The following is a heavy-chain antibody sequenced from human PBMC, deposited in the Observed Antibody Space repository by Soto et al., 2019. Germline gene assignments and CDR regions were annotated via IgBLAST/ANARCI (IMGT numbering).Heavy chain of an antibody. CDR2: ISSSGGST. Sequence: GGSLRLSCAASGFTFSSNAMSWVRQAPGKGLEWVSGISSSGGSTYYADSVKGRFTISRDNPKNMLYLQMNNLRAEDTAVYYCAKAQGGSYFDYWGQGSLGTVSS. D-gene: IGHD2-15*01. V-gene: IGHV3-23*01. CDR1: GFTFSSNA. J-gene: IGHJ4*03. CDR3: AKAQGGSYFDY.